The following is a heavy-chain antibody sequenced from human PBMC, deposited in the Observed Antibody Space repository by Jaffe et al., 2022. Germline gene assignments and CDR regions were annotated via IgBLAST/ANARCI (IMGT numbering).Heavy chain of an antibody. CDR3: ARGATVSNRPGDY. J-gene: IGHJ4*02. CDR2: TNPNGDST. D-gene: IGHD4-17*01. V-gene: IGHV1-46*03. CDR1: GYTFSSYY. Sequence: QVRLEQSGAEVKKPGASVKVSCKASGYTFSSYYMHWVRQAPGQGLEWMGITNPNGDSTSYAQKFQGRITMTGDTSTSTVYMELSSLKYEDTAVYYCARGATVSNRPGDYWGQGTLVTVSS.